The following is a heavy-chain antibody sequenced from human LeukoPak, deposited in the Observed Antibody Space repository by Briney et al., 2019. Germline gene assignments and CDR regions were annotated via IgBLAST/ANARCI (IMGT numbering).Heavy chain of an antibody. CDR1: EFTFSSYA. V-gene: IGHV3-48*01. CDR3: ARVGVVTANAFDY. D-gene: IGHD2-21*02. Sequence: GGSLRLSCAASEFTFSSYAMNWVRQAPGKGLEWVSYISSSSSTIYYADSVKGRFTISRDNAKNSLYLQMNSLRAEDTAVYYCARVGVVTANAFDYWGQGTLVTVSS. CDR2: ISSSSSTI. J-gene: IGHJ4*02.